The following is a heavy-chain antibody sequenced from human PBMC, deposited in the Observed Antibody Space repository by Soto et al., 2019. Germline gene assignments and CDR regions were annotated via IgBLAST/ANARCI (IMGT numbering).Heavy chain of an antibody. Sequence: SETRSLTCAVYGGSFSGYYWSWIRQPPGKGLEWIGEINHSGSTNYNPSLKSRVTISVDTSKNQFSLKLSSVTAADTAVYYCARGGVGCTNGVCYSNWFDPWGQGTLVTVSS. V-gene: IGHV4-34*01. J-gene: IGHJ5*02. CDR1: GGSFSGYY. CDR2: INHSGST. D-gene: IGHD2-8*01. CDR3: ARGGVGCTNGVCYSNWFDP.